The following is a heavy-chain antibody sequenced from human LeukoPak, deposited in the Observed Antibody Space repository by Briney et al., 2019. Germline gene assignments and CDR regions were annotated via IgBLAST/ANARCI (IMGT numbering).Heavy chain of an antibody. Sequence: GESLKISCKGSGYSFTSYWIGWVRQAPGQGLEWMGIINPSGGSTSYAQKFQGRVTMTRDMSTSTVYMELSSLRSEDTAVYYCARSAGYCSGGSCYSGWFDPWGQGTLVTVSS. J-gene: IGHJ5*02. CDR1: GYSFTSYW. D-gene: IGHD2-15*01. CDR2: INPSGGST. V-gene: IGHV1-46*01. CDR3: ARSAGYCSGGSCYSGWFDP.